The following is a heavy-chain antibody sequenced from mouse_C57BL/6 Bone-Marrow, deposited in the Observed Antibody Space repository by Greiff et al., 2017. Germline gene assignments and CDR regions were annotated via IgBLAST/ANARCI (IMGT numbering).Heavy chain of an antibody. Sequence: EVKLQESGGGLVQPKGSLKLSCAASGFSFNTYAMNWVRQAPGKGLEWVARIRSNSNNYATYYADSVKDRFTISRSDSGSILYLQMNNVKTEDTAMYYCVRRVGGYYYAMDYWGQGTSVTVSS. CDR2: IRSNSNNYAT. CDR1: GFSFNTYA. J-gene: IGHJ4*01. CDR3: VRRVGGYYYAMDY. D-gene: IGHD1-1*01. V-gene: IGHV10-1*01.